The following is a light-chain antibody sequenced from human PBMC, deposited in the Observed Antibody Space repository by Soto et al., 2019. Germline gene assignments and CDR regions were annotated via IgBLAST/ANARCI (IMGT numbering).Light chain of an antibody. CDR3: QQLHGYPIT. CDR1: QGLGTS. J-gene: IGKJ5*01. CDR2: AAS. Sequence: LLTQSPSSLSASVGDRGSITCRASQGLGTSLARYQQKPVKAPKLMLYAASNFQSGVPSRFSGSGSGTHFTLTISSLQPEDFATYYCQQLHGYPITFGQGTRLEI. V-gene: IGKV1-9*01.